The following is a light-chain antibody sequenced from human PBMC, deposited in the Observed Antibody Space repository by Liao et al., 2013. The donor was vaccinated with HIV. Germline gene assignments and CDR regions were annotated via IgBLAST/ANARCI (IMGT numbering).Light chain of an antibody. CDR2: YDN. Sequence: SYELTQPPSVSVAPGKTATITCGGKDIGSKRVHWYQQKPGQAPVVVIYYDNDRPSGIPERFSGSNSGNTATLTISGTQAMDEADYYCQAWDSSTGVFGGGTKLTVL. CDR3: QAWDSSTGV. V-gene: IGLV3-21*01. CDR1: DIGSKR. J-gene: IGLJ3*02.